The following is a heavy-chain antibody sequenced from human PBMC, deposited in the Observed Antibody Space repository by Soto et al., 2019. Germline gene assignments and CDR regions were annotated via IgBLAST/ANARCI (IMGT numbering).Heavy chain of an antibody. D-gene: IGHD1-26*01. CDR2: IHSSGTT. CDR3: ARRYGSAIDY. CDR1: GCSVSSGSYY. V-gene: IGHV4-31*03. Sequence: SETLSLTCTVSGCSVSSGSYYWTWIRQHPGKGLEWIGYIHSSGTTYYNPSLKSRVTISEDTSKNQFSLKLTSVTAADTAVYYCARRYGSAIDYWGQGTLVTVSS. J-gene: IGHJ4*02.